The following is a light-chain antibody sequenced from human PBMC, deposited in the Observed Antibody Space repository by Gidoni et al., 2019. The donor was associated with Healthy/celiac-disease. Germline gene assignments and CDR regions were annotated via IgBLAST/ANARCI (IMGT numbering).Light chain of an antibody. CDR1: QSVSSSY. Sequence: EIVLTQSPGTLSLSPGERATLSCRASQSVSSSYLAWYQQKPGQAPRLLIYGASSRATGLPDRFRGSGSGTDFTLTISRLEPEDFAVYYCQHLGTFGQGTKLEIK. CDR3: QHLGT. J-gene: IGKJ2*01. V-gene: IGKV3-20*01. CDR2: GAS.